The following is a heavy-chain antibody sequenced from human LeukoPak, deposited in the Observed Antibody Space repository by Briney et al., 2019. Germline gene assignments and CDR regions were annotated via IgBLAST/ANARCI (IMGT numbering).Heavy chain of an antibody. CDR2: IIPLFGAP. D-gene: IGHD6-13*01. J-gene: IGHJ4*02. CDR1: GGTFGSYA. Sequence: SVKVSCKPSGGTFGSYAISWGRQAPGQGLEWVGGIIPLFGAPLYAQKFQGRVTITADERTSTVYMDLSSLRSDDTAVYYCARDEEKAAGSLWGQGTPVIVSS. CDR3: ARDEEKAAGSL. V-gene: IGHV1-69*13.